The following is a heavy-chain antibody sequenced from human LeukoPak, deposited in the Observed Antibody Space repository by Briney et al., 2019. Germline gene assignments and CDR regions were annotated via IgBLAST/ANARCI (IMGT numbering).Heavy chain of an antibody. V-gene: IGHV3-13*01. CDR1: GFTFSSYD. CDR3: AELGITMIGGV. CDR2: IDTAGDT. D-gene: IGHD3-10*02. J-gene: IGHJ6*04. Sequence: GGSLRLSCAAFGFTFSSYDMHWVRHAPGKGLEWVSAIDTAGDTYYPGSVKGRFTISRDNAKNSLYLQMNSLRAEDTAVYYCAELGITMIGGVWGKGTTVTISS.